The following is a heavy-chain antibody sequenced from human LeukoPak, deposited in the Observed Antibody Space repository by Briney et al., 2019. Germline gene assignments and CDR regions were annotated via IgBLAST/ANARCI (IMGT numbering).Heavy chain of an antibody. CDR2: IYYSGST. D-gene: IGHD5-18*01. V-gene: IGHV4-39*01. Sequence: PSETLSPTCTVSGVSISSSSYYWVWIRQPPGKGLEWIGSIYYSGSTYYDLALKSRLTISLDTSKNQFSLKLYSVAAADTAVYYCAGGTYSYGLNYWGQGILVTVSS. J-gene: IGHJ4*02. CDR3: AGGTYSYGLNY. CDR1: GVSISSSSYY.